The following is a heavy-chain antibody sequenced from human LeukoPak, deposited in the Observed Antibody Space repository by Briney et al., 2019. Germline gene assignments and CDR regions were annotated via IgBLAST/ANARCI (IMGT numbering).Heavy chain of an antibody. J-gene: IGHJ4*02. CDR1: GGTFSSYA. Sequence: ASVKVSCKASGGTFSSYAISWVRQAPGQGLEWMGRIIPIFGTANYAQKFQGRVTITTDESTSTAYMELSSLRSEDTAVYYCARNLGSGNDWIAGYDYWGQGTLVTVSS. CDR2: IIPIFGTA. CDR3: ARNLGSGNDWIAGYDY. V-gene: IGHV1-69*05. D-gene: IGHD5-12*01.